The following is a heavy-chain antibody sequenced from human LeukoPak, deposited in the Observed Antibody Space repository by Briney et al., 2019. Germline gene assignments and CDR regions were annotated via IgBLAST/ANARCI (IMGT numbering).Heavy chain of an antibody. CDR2: ISTDGSDK. CDR1: GFTFSDYG. CDR3: AKDGTSSWFGEAT. V-gene: IGHV3-30*18. J-gene: IGHJ5*02. Sequence: GRSLRLSCAASGFTFSDYGMQWVPQAPGKGLEWVAHISTDGSDKDYADSVKGRFTLSRDNSKNTLYLQMNSLRDEDTAVYYCAKDGTSSWFGEATWGQGTLVTVSS. D-gene: IGHD6-13*01.